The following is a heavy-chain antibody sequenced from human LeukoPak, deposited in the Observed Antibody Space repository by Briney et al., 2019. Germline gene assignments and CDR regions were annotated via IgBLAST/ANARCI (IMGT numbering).Heavy chain of an antibody. CDR3: AREVMVAQNYFDY. J-gene: IGHJ4*02. CDR1: GGTFSSYA. D-gene: IGHD4/OR15-4a*01. V-gene: IGHV1-69*05. CDR2: IIPIFGTA. Sequence: SVKVSCKASGGTFSSYAISWVRQAPGQGLEWMGRIIPIFGTANYAQKFQGRVTITTDESTSTAYMELSSLRSEDTAVYYCAREVMVAQNYFDYWGQGTLVTVSS.